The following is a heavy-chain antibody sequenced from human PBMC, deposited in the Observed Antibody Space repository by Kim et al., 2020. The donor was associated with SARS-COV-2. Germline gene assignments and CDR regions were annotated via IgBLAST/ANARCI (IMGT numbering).Heavy chain of an antibody. CDR1: GYTFTSYA. V-gene: IGHV7-4-1*02. D-gene: IGHD2-15*01. J-gene: IGHJ6*02. Sequence: ASVKVSCKASGYTFTSYAMNWVRQAPGQGLEWMGWINTNTGNPTYAQGFTGRFVFSLDTSVSTAYLQISSLKAEDTAVYYCAREYCSGGSCYFSGYYYYGMDVWGQGTTVTVSS. CDR2: INTNTGNP. CDR3: AREYCSGGSCYFSGYYYYGMDV.